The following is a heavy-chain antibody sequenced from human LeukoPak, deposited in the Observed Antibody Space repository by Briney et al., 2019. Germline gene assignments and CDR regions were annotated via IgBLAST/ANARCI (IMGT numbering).Heavy chain of an antibody. CDR2: IYYSGTT. CDR1: GGSISSYY. J-gene: IGHJ4*02. D-gene: IGHD6-13*01. CDR3: ARGVYIAAAQYGY. Sequence: PSETLSLTCTVSGGSISSYYWSWIRQPPGKGLEWIGYIYYSGTTNYNPSLKSRVTISVDTSKNQFYLKLISVTAADTAVYYCARGVYIAAAQYGYWGQGTLVTVSS. V-gene: IGHV4-59*01.